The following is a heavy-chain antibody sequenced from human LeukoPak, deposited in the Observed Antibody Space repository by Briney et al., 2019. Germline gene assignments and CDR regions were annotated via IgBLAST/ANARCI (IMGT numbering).Heavy chain of an antibody. CDR1: GYTFTGYY. Sequence: ASVKVSCKASGYTFTGYYMHWVRQAPGQGLERMGWINPNSGGTNYAQKFQGRVTMTRDTSISTAYMELSRLRSDDTAVYYCAREDKVGATSENWFDPWGQGTLVTVSS. D-gene: IGHD1-26*01. CDR3: AREDKVGATSENWFDP. CDR2: INPNSGGT. J-gene: IGHJ5*02. V-gene: IGHV1-2*02.